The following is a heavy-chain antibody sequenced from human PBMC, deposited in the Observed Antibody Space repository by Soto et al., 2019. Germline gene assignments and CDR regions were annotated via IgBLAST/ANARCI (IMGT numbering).Heavy chain of an antibody. Sequence: QVQLVQSGAEVKKPGASVKVSCKASGYTFTSYAMHWVRQAPGQRLEWMGWINAGNGNTKYSQKFQGRVTISRDTSASTAYMERSSLRSEDTAVYYCARAYYYDSSGYFPVDYWGQGTLVTVSS. CDR1: GYTFTSYA. CDR2: INAGNGNT. D-gene: IGHD3-22*01. V-gene: IGHV1-3*01. CDR3: ARAYYYDSSGYFPVDY. J-gene: IGHJ4*02.